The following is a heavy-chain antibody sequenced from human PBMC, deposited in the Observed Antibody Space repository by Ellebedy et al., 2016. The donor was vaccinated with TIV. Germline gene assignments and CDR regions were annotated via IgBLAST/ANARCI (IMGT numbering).Heavy chain of an antibody. CDR2: MNPNSGNT. J-gene: IGHJ4*02. V-gene: IGHV1-18*04. D-gene: IGHD2-8*01. CDR3: ARVYCTNGVCDRDY. Sequence: ASVKVSCXASGYTFTSYDINWVRQATGQGLEWMGWMNPNSGNTGYAQKFQGRVTMTTDTSTSTAYMELRSLRSDDTAVYYCARVYCTNGVCDRDYWGQGTLVTVSS. CDR1: GYTFTSYD.